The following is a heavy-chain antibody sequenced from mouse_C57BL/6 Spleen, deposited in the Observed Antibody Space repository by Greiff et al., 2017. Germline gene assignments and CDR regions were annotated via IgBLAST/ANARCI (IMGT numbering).Heavy chain of an antibody. Sequence: EVKLVESGGDLVKPGGSLKLSCAASGFTFSSYGMSWVRQTPDKRLEWVATISSGGSYTYYPDSVKGRFTISRDNAKNTLYLQMSSLKSEDTAMYYCAREGGDDFLFGYWGQGTTLTVSS. CDR3: AREGGDDFLFGY. CDR1: GFTFSSYG. J-gene: IGHJ2*01. D-gene: IGHD2-2*01. V-gene: IGHV5-6*01. CDR2: ISSGGSYT.